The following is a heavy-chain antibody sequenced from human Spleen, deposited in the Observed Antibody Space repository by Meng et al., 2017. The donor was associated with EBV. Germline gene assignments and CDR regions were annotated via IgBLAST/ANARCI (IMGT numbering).Heavy chain of an antibody. J-gene: IGHJ6*02. CDR1: VGAISSSIW. V-gene: IGHV4-4*02. Sequence: QGHGHEAGPGLVKPSGTLSLPCAVSVGAISSSIWWSWVRQPPGKGLEYIGEIYHSGSTNYNPSLKSRVTVSVDKSKNQFSLKLTSVTAADTAVYYCARMAYCSSASCNSYYGLEVWGQGTLVTVSS. D-gene: IGHD2-2*01. CDR3: ARMAYCSSASCNSYYGLEV. CDR2: IYHSGST.